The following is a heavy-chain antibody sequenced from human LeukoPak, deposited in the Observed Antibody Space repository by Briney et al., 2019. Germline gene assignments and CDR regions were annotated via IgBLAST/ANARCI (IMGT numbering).Heavy chain of an antibody. D-gene: IGHD5-24*01. CDR2: IYPVDSKT. CDR1: GYNFTTYW. J-gene: IGHJ4*02. Sequence: GESLKISCKGSGYNFTTYWIGWVRQMPGKGLEWMGIIYPVDSKTRYSPSFQGQVTISADKSISTAYLQWASLQASDTAMYYCARGRDGYSFGFDYWGQGTLVTVSS. V-gene: IGHV5-51*01. CDR3: ARGRDGYSFGFDY.